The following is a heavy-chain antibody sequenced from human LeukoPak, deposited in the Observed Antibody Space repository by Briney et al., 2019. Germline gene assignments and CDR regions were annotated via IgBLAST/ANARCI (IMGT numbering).Heavy chain of an antibody. Sequence: PGGSLRLSCAASGFTFSDSAMHWVRQASGKGLEWVGRIRNKANNCATAYAASVKGRFTISRDESKNTAYLQMNSLKTEDTAVYYCSSQLSENYYTVYWGQGTLVTVSS. J-gene: IGHJ4*02. D-gene: IGHD3-10*01. CDR3: SSQLSENYYTVY. CDR1: GFTFSDSA. CDR2: IRNKANNCAT. V-gene: IGHV3-73*01.